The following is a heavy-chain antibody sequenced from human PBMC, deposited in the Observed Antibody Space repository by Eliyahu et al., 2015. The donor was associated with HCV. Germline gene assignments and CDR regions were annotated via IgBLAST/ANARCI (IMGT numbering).Heavy chain of an antibody. Sequence: QVQLQXSGPGLVKPSETLSLTCTVSGGSXTTYYWSWXRQPPGKGLEWIGYIHYSGSTNYNPSXKSRVTISVDMSKNQFSLTLTSVTAADTAMYYCASGGGGIAVTGTGGWFDPWGQGTLVTVSS. V-gene: IGHV4-59*01. D-gene: IGHD6-19*01. CDR3: ASGGGGIAVTGTGGWFDP. CDR2: IHYSGST. J-gene: IGHJ5*02. CDR1: GGSXTTYY.